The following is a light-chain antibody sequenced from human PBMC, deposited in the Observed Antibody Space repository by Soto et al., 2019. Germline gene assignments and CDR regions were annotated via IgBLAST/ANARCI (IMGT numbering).Light chain of an antibody. CDR2: SNS. V-gene: IGLV1-44*01. J-gene: IGLJ1*01. CDR1: SSNIGSST. Sequence: QSVLTQPPSASGTPGQRVTISCSGSSSNIGSSTVNWYQHLPGTAPKLLIYSNSQRPSGVPARFSGSKSGTSASLAISGLQSDDEADYYCLVWVDSMKGYVFGTGTKVTVL. CDR3: LVWVDSMKGYV.